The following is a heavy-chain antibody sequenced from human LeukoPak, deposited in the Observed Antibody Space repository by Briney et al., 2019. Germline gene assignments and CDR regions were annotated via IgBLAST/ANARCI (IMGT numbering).Heavy chain of an antibody. CDR3: ARSGTGRTSWFDP. J-gene: IGHJ5*02. Sequence: PSETLSLTCTVSGGSISSSSYYWGWIRQPPGKGLEWIGSIYYSGSTYYNPSLKSRVTISVDASKNHFSLKLSSVTAADTAVYYCARSGTGRTSWFDPWGQGTLVTVSS. V-gene: IGHV4-39*07. D-gene: IGHD3-10*01. CDR2: IYYSGST. CDR1: GGSISSSSYY.